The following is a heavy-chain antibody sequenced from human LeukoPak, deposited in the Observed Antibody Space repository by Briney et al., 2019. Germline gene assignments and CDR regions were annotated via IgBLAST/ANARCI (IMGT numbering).Heavy chain of an antibody. V-gene: IGHV1-2*02. CDR1: GYTFTNYH. CDR3: ARDKLGLGELSLYDQ. J-gene: IGHJ5*02. Sequence: GASVKVSCKASGYTFTNYHVSWVRQAPGQGLEWMGWMNPNSGGTKSAQKFQGRVTMTRDTSISTAYMELSRLTSDDTAMYYCARDKLGLGELSLYDQWGQGTLVTVSS. D-gene: IGHD3-16*02. CDR2: MNPNSGGT.